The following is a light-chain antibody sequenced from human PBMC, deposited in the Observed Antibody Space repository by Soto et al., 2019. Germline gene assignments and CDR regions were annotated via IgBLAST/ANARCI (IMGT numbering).Light chain of an antibody. J-gene: IGKJ1*01. CDR2: NAS. Sequence: EIVLTHSQGTLSLSPGEIATLSCSAGQSVSSSYLAWYQQKPGQAPWLLIYNASNRATGIPASFSGGGSGPDFTLTISSLEPEDFAVYYCQQYGNSPRTFGQGTKVDIK. V-gene: IGKV3-20*01. CDR1: QSVSSSY. CDR3: QQYGNSPRT.